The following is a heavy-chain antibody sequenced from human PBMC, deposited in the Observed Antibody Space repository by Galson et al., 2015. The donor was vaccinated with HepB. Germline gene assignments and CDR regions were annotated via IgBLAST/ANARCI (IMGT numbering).Heavy chain of an antibody. Sequence: SLRLSCAASGFTFSNHAMIWVRQAPGKGLEWVSAVSHSGAFSADSVNGRFPIPKDNSKDTPSLKMNGLGAEDTAVYYCAKCGVFSSGWCNYFDPWGQGTLVTVSS. CDR2: VSHSGA. CDR3: AKCGVFSSGWCNYFDP. D-gene: IGHD6-19*01. CDR1: GFTFSNHA. J-gene: IGHJ5*02. V-gene: IGHV3-23*01.